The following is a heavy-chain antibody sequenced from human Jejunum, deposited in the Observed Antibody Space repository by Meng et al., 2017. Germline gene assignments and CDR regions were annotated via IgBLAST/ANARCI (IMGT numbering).Heavy chain of an antibody. D-gene: IGHD1/OR15-1a*01. J-gene: IGHJ5*02. Sequence: GESLKISCVASGFIFSNYWMSWVRQAPGKGLEWVATIKRDGGDKYYADSVKGRFAISRDNTQSSLYLQMISLRAEDTALYYCATGSTRGNGTTRFDPWGQGSLVTVSS. V-gene: IGHV3-7*01. CDR3: ATGSTRGNGTTRFDP. CDR1: GFIFSNYW. CDR2: IKRDGGDK.